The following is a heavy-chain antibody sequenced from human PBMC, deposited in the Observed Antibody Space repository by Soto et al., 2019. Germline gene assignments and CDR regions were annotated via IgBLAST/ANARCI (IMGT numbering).Heavy chain of an antibody. CDR2: IYWDDDK. CDR3: AHRVLRTVVGLVTTTAIYFDF. V-gene: IGHV2-5*02. CDR1: GFSLTTSGVG. D-gene: IGHD3-3*01. J-gene: IGHJ4*02. Sequence: QITLKESGPTVVKPTETLTLTCTFSGFSLTTSGVGVGWVRHSPGKAPEWLALIYWDDDKRYSTSLKSRLTSTEHTSKNQVVLTRANLDPADTATYYCAHRVLRTVVGLVTTTAIYFDFWGQGTPVVVSS.